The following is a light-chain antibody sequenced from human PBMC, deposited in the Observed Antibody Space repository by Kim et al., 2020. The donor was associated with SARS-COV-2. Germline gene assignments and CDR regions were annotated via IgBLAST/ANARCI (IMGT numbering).Light chain of an antibody. CDR3: QQSYNVPPT. V-gene: IGKV1-39*01. Sequence: DIQMTQSPSSLSASVGDRVTITCRASQSIATYLNWYQQKPGKAPNLLMYAASRLQSGVPSRFSGSGSGTHFTLTISRLQPEDFGTYYCQQSYNVPPTFGQGTKVDIK. CDR1: QSIATY. J-gene: IGKJ1*01. CDR2: AAS.